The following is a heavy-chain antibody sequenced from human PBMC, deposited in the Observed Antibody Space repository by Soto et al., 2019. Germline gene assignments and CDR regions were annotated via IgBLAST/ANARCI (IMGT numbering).Heavy chain of an antibody. J-gene: IGHJ4*02. Sequence: QVQLVESGGGAVQPGRSLRLSCAASGFTFSSYAMHWVRQAPGKGLEWVAVISYDGNNKNHADSVKGRFTIARDNSKNTLSLQMNSLRAEDTAVYYCAKLGDYLDYWGQGTLVTVSS. CDR3: AKLGDYLDY. CDR2: ISYDGNNK. CDR1: GFTFSSYA. V-gene: IGHV3-30*18.